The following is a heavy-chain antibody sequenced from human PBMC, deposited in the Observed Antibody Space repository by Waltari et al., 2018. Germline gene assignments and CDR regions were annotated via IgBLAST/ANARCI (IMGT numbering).Heavy chain of an antibody. Sequence: QVQLVQSGAEVKKPGASVKVSCKASGYTFSSYAISWVRQAPGPGLEWMGGIIPIFGTANYAQKFQGRVTITADESTSTAYMELSSLRSEDTAVYYCARDVVRWSSARRTDAFDIWGQGTMVTVSS. J-gene: IGHJ3*02. CDR3: ARDVVRWSSARRTDAFDI. D-gene: IGHD4-17*01. V-gene: IGHV1-69*01. CDR2: IIPIFGTA. CDR1: GYTFSSYA.